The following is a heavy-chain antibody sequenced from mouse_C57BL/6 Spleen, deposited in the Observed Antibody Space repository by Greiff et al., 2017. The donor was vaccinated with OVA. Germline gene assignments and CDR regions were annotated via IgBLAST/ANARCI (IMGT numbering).Heavy chain of an antibody. V-gene: IGHV3-6*01. CDR3: ARGVYYYGGYFDV. CDR2: ISYDGSN. J-gene: IGHJ1*03. Sequence: EVQLQESGPGLVKPSQSLSLTCSVTGYSITSGYYWNWIRQFPGNKLEWMGYISYDGSNNYNPSLKNRISITRDTSKNQFFLKLNSVTTEDTATYYCARGVYYYGGYFDVWGTGTTVTVSS. CDR1: GYSITSGYY. D-gene: IGHD1-1*01.